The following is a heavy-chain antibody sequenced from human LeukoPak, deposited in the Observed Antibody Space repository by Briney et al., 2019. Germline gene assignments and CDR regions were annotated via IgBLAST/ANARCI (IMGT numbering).Heavy chain of an antibody. CDR1: GGSFSDYY. Sequence: SETLSLTCAIYGGSFSDYYWNWIRQPPGKGLEWIGEINHSGSTNHNPSLKSRVTISVDTSKNQFSLKLSSVTAADTAVYYCARGQSAGEGIEFWGQGTLVTGSS. J-gene: IGHJ4*02. V-gene: IGHV4-34*01. CDR2: INHSGST. CDR3: ARGQSAGEGIEF.